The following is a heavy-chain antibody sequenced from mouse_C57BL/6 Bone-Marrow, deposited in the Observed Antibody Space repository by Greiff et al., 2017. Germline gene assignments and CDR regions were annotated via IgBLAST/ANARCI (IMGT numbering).Heavy chain of an antibody. D-gene: IGHD2-2*01. CDR2: IDPETGGT. J-gene: IGHJ1*03. CDR3: TVYYGYEYWYFDV. V-gene: IGHV1-15*01. Sequence: VQLQQSGAELVRPGASVTLSCKASGYTFTDYEMHWVKQTPVHGLEWIGAIDPETGGTAYNQKFKGKAILTADKSSSTAYMELRSLTSEDSAVYYCTVYYGYEYWYFDVWGTGTTVTVSS. CDR1: GYTFTDYE.